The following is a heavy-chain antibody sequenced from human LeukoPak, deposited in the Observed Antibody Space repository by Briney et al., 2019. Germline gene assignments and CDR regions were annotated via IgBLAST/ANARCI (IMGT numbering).Heavy chain of an antibody. J-gene: IGHJ6*02. CDR1: GFTFSSYG. D-gene: IGHD6-13*01. Sequence: QAGRSLRLSCAASGFTFSSYGMHWVRQAPGKGLEWVAFISYDGSNKYYADSVKGRFTISRDNSKNTLYLQMNSLRAEDTAVYYCAKDRRGIAATNTGLRYYYYGMDVWGQGTTVTVSS. CDR2: ISYDGSNK. V-gene: IGHV3-30*18. CDR3: AKDRRGIAATNTGLRYYYYGMDV.